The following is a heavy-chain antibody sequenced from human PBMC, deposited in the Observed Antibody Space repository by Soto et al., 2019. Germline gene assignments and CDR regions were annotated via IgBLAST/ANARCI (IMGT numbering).Heavy chain of an antibody. CDR1: GGSISSYY. V-gene: IGHV4-59*01. CDR2: IYYSGST. J-gene: IGHJ4*02. D-gene: IGHD2-15*01. Sequence: SATLSLTCTVSGGSISSYYWSWIRQPPGKGLEWIGYIYYSGSTNYNPSLKSRVTISVDTSKNQFSLKLSSVTAADTAVYYCARDAGYCSGGSCWRILDYWGQGTLVTVSS. CDR3: ARDAGYCSGGSCWRILDY.